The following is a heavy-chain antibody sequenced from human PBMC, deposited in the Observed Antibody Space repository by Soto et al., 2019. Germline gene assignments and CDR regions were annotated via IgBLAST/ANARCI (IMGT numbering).Heavy chain of an antibody. Sequence: QVQLQESGPGLVKPSGTLSLTCAVSGGSISDNWWSWVRQPPGKGLEWIGEIYHTGTTHYNPSLWCRVTISIDNCKNEFSLRLSFVSAADTAVFYFARHRAVPCTRGFGFWGQGTLVTVSS. V-gene: IGHV4-4*02. J-gene: IGHJ4*02. D-gene: IGHD2-8*01. CDR2: IYHTGTT. CDR1: GGSISDNW. CDR3: ARHRAVPCTRGFGF.